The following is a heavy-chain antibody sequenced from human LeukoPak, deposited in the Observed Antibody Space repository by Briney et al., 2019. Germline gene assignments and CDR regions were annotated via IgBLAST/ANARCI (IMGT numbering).Heavy chain of an antibody. CDR1: GGSISSGSYY. Sequence: SETLSLTCTVSGGSISSGSYYWSWIRQPAGKGLEWIGRIYTSGSTNYNPSLKSRVTISVDTSKNQFSLKLSSVTAADTAVYYCARDTSPFDHWGQGTLVTVSS. J-gene: IGHJ4*02. CDR2: IYTSGST. CDR3: ARDTSPFDH. V-gene: IGHV4-61*02. D-gene: IGHD3-16*01.